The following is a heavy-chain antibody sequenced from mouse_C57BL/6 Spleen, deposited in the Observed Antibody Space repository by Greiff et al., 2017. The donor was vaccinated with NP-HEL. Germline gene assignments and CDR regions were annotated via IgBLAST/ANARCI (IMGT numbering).Heavy chain of an antibody. CDR1: GYTFTSYG. CDR3: AREATVAEDWFAY. CDR2: IYPRSGST. D-gene: IGHD1-1*01. V-gene: IGHV1-81*01. J-gene: IGHJ3*01. Sequence: QVQLKQSGAELARPGASVKLSCKASGYTFTSYGISWVKQRTGQGLEWIGEIYPRSGSTYYNEKFKGKATLTADKSSSTAYMELRSLTSEDSAVYFCAREATVAEDWFAYWGQGTLVTVSA.